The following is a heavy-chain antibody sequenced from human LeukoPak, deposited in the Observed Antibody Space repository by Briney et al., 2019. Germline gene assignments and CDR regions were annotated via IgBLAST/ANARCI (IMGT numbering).Heavy chain of an antibody. D-gene: IGHD6-13*01. J-gene: IGHJ4*02. CDR1: GFTVSSNC. V-gene: IGHV3-66*01. CDR3: ASSAAGDLYFDY. CDR2: IYSGGST. Sequence: PGGSLRPSCAASGFTVSSNCMSWVRQAPGKGLEWVSVIYSGGSTYYADSVKGRFTISRDNSKNTLYLQMNSLRAEDTAVYYCASSAAGDLYFDYWGQGTLVTVSS.